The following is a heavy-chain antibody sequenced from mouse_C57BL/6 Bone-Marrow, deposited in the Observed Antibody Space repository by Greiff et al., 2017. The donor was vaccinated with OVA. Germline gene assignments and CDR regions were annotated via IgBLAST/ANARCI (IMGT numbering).Heavy chain of an antibody. Sequence: VQLQQPGAELVKPGASVKMSCKASGYTFTSYWITWVKQRPGQGLEWIGDIYPGSGSTNYNEKFKSKATLTVDTSSSTAYMQLSSLTSEDSAVYYGAKPYDGSSYWYFDVWGTGTTVTVSS. J-gene: IGHJ1*03. CDR1: GYTFTSYW. V-gene: IGHV1-55*01. CDR2: IYPGSGST. CDR3: AKPYDGSSYWYFDV. D-gene: IGHD1-1*01.